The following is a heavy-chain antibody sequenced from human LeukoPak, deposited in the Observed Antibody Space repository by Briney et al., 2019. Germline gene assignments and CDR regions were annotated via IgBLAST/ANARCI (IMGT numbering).Heavy chain of an antibody. V-gene: IGHV1-69*05. J-gene: IGHJ3*02. Sequence: ASVKVSCKASGGTFSSYAISWVRQAPGQGLEWMGGIIPIFGTANYAQKLQGRVTMTTDTSTSTAYMELRSLRSDDTAVYYCARDCSGGSCYSGDAFDIWGQGTMVTVSS. D-gene: IGHD2-15*01. CDR1: GGTFSSYA. CDR3: ARDCSGGSCYSGDAFDI. CDR2: IIPIFGTA.